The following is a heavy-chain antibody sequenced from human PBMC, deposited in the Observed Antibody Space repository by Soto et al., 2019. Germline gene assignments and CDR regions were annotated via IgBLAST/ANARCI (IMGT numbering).Heavy chain of an antibody. V-gene: IGHV3-9*01. CDR3: AKEQSIAVAGSFNQFGIDY. CDR2: ISWNSGSI. CDR1: GFTFDDYA. J-gene: IGHJ4*02. D-gene: IGHD6-19*01. Sequence: EVQLVESGGGLVQPGRSLRLSCAASGFTFDDYAMHWVRQAPGKGLEWVSGISWNSGSIGYADSVEGRFTISRDNAKNSLYLQMNSLRAEDTALYYCAKEQSIAVAGSFNQFGIDYWGQGTLVTVSS.